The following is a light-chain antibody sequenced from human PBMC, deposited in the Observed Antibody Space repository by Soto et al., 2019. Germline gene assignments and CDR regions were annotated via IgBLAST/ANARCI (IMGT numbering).Light chain of an antibody. CDR1: QSVGTS. V-gene: IGKV3-20*01. CDR2: GAS. Sequence: ERVLMHSTVPLSLSPRERGNICWRASQSVGTSLAWYQQKPGQAPRFLIYGASNRATGIPDRFSGSGSGTDFTLTISKLEPEDIAVYHCQQYGGSPRTFGGGTKVDIK. J-gene: IGKJ4*02. CDR3: QQYGGSPRT.